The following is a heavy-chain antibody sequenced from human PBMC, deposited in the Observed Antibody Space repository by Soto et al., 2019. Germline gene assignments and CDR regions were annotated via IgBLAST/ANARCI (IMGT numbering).Heavy chain of an antibody. CDR2: IKEDGSEK. D-gene: IGHD4-4*01. J-gene: IGHJ4*02. CDR3: TCRTPRGDYNKYARKD. CDR1: GFPFSRFW. Sequence: GGSLRLSCASSGFPFSRFWMSWVRQAPGKGLDWVANIKEDGSEKYYLASVKGRFTISRDNAKNSLFLQMXSVRAEDTAVYVCTCRTPRGDYNKYARKDGGQGTKVTVSS. V-gene: IGHV3-7*01.